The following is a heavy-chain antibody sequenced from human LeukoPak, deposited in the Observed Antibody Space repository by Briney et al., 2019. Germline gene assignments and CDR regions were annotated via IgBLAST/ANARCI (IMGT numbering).Heavy chain of an antibody. V-gene: IGHV4-31*03. CDR2: IYYSGST. CDR3: ARGTDWLTQQLVRPYFDY. Sequence: PSETLSLTCTVSGGSISSGGYYWSWIRQHPGKGLEWTGYIYYSGSTYYNPSLKSRVTISVDTSKNQFSLKLSSVTAADTAVYYCARGTDWLTQQLVRPYFDYWGQGTLVTVSS. CDR1: GGSISSGGYY. J-gene: IGHJ4*02. D-gene: IGHD6-13*01.